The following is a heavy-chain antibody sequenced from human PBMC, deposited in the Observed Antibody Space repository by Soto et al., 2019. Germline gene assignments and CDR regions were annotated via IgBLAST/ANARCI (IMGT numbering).Heavy chain of an antibody. CDR1: GYTFSNYG. J-gene: IGHJ4*02. V-gene: IGHV1-18*01. CDR2: ISAYNGKT. Sequence: VQLVQSGAEVKKPGASAKVSCKASGYTFSNYGINWMRQVPGQGLEWMGWISAYNGKTNYAQRFQGRVSMTTGTSTNTAYMELTSLRSDDTAVYYCARASGGGVGTTSYWGQGTLVTVSS. CDR3: ARASGGGVGTTSY. D-gene: IGHD1-26*01.